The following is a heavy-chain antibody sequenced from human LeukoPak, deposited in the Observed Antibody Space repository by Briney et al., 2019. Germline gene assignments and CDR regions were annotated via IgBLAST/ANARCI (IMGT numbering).Heavy chain of an antibody. Sequence: GESLKISCKGSGYSFTSYWIGWVRQPPGKGLEWMGIIYPGDSDTRYSPSFQGQATISADKSISTAYLQWSSLKASDTAMYYCARQGNWNDVYFDYWGQGTLVTVSS. CDR3: ARQGNWNDVYFDY. D-gene: IGHD1-1*01. CDR2: IYPGDSDT. V-gene: IGHV5-51*01. J-gene: IGHJ4*02. CDR1: GYSFTSYW.